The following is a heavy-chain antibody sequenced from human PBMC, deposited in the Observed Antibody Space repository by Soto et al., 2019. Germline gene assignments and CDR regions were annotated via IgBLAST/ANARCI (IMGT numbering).Heavy chain of an antibody. Sequence: GGSLRLSCAASGFTFSNAWMSWVRQAPGKGLEWVGRIKSKTNGGTTDYAAPVKGRFTISRDDSKNTLFLQMSSLKTEDTAVYYCSTDLRLGKNYRSNPYLDFWGQGTLVTVSS. CDR2: IKSKTNGGTT. J-gene: IGHJ4*02. CDR1: GFTFSNAW. D-gene: IGHD2-2*01. CDR3: STDLRLGKNYRSNPYLDF. V-gene: IGHV3-15*01.